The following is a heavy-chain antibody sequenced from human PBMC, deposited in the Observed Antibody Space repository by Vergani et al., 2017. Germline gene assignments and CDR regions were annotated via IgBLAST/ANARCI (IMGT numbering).Heavy chain of an antibody. Sequence: QGQLAQSGAEVKKPGSSVKVSCRASGGTFSINSISWVRQAPGQGLEWMGRIIPIFGTTSYAQKFQGRVTILADESTSTAYMELSSLRSEDTAVYYCARSSGYYSYYFDFWGQGTVVTVSS. CDR3: ARSSGYYSYYFDF. CDR2: IIPIFGTT. J-gene: IGHJ4*02. V-gene: IGHV1-69*13. CDR1: GGTFSINS. D-gene: IGHD3-22*01.